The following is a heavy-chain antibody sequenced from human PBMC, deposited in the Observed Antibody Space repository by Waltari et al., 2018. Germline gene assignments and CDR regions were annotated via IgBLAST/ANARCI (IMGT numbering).Heavy chain of an antibody. CDR3: AREETEDSMVNY. J-gene: IGHJ4*02. CDR1: GFHFGSCR. CDR2: ISVDSAYI. D-gene: IGHD5-18*01. Sequence: QLVESGGGLVTPGGSLRLSCGASGFHFGSCRVNWVRQAPGKGLEWISYISVDSAYINYAASVRGRFTVSRDNAKNSLYLHMDSLRVDDTAVYFCAREETEDSMVNYWGQGTLVTVSS. V-gene: IGHV3-21*02.